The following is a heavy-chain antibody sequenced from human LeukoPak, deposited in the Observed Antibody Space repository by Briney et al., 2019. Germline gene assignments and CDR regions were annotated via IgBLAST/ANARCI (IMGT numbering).Heavy chain of an antibody. CDR1: GFTFSSYA. CDR2: IPYDGSNK. CDR3: ASESAVSYY. J-gene: IGHJ4*02. D-gene: IGHD6-19*01. V-gene: IGHV3-30-3*01. Sequence: SGGSLRLSCAASGFTFSSYAMHWVRQAPGKGLEWVAVIPYDGSNKYYADSVKGRFTISRDNSKNTLYLQMNSLRAEDTAVYYCASESAVSYYWGQGTLVTVSS.